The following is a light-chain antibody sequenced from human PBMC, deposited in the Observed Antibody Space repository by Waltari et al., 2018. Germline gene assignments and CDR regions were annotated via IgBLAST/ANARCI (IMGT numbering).Light chain of an antibody. CDR2: GKD. J-gene: IGLJ3*02. Sequence: SSELTQDPAVSVALGQTVRITCQGDSLRNSYASWYQLKPGQAPVLVIYGKDKWPSGIPDRISGYSSGATSSLTITGAQAEDEADYYCSSRNGRANQVVFAGGTKVTVL. CDR3: SSRNGRANQVV. CDR1: SLRNSY. V-gene: IGLV3-19*01.